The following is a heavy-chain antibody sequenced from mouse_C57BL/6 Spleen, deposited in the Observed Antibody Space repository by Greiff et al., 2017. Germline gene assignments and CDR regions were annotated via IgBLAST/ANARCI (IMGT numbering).Heavy chain of an antibody. V-gene: IGHV1-26*01. J-gene: IGHJ2*01. CDR3: ARERTDFDF. CDR2: INPNHGGT. CDR1: GYTFTDYY. Sequence: EVQLQQSGPELVKPGASVKISCKASGYTFTDYYMNWVKQSHGKSLEWIGDINPNHGGTSYNQKFKGKATLTVDKSSSTTYMELRSLTSKGSAIYYSARERTDFDFRGKDTTLTVSS.